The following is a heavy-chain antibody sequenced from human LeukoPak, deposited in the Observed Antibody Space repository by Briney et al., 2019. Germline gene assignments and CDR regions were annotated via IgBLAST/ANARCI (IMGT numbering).Heavy chain of an antibody. D-gene: IGHD6-19*01. CDR1: GVSITSYY. CDR3: ARDLAVAGTVTHRFDP. CDR2: IHSNGGT. J-gene: IGHJ5*02. Sequence: SETLSLPCSVSGVSITSYYWTWIRQSAGKGLEWIGRIHSNGGTNYNPSLSSRLTLSVDTSKNQLSLKLTSVTAADTAVYFCARDLAVAGTVTHRFDPWGQGTLVTVSS. V-gene: IGHV4-4*07.